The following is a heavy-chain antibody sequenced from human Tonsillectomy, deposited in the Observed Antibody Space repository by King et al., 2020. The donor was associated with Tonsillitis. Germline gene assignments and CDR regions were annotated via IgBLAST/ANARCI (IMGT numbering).Heavy chain of an antibody. Sequence: QLQESGPGLVKPSETLSLTCTVSGGSISSYYWSWIRQPPGKGLEWIGYIYYSGSTNYNPSLKSRVTISVDTSKNQFSLKLSSVTAADTAVYYCARGRQGLRAFDYWGQGTLVTVSS. CDR2: IYYSGST. J-gene: IGHJ4*02. D-gene: IGHD6-25*01. CDR3: ARGRQGLRAFDY. CDR1: GGSISSYY. V-gene: IGHV4-59*08.